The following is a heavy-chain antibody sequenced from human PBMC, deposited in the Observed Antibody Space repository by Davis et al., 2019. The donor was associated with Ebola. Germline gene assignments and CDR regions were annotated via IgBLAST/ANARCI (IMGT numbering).Heavy chain of an antibody. CDR1: GYPFTDYD. CDR2: MSANSGYT. J-gene: IGHJ4*02. CDR3: ARGGDFDY. V-gene: IGHV1-8*01. D-gene: IGHD1-26*01. Sequence: ASVKVSCKASGYPFTDYDVFWVRQAPGQGLEWMGRMSANSGYTVYTQKFQGRVSMTRDTSISTAYMELSSLRSEDTAVYYCARGGDFDYWGQGTLVTVSS.